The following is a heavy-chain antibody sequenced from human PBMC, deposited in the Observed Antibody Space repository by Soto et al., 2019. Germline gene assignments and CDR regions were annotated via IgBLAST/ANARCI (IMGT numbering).Heavy chain of an antibody. J-gene: IGHJ4*02. Sequence: ASVKVSCKASGYTFTGYYMHWVRQAPGQGLEWMGWINPNSGGTNYAQKFQGWVTMTRDTSISTAYMELSRLRSDDTAVYYCARARRGISRWYYFDYWGQGTLVTVSS. CDR3: ARARRGISRWYYFDY. CDR2: INPNSGGT. V-gene: IGHV1-2*04. D-gene: IGHD2-15*01. CDR1: GYTFTGYY.